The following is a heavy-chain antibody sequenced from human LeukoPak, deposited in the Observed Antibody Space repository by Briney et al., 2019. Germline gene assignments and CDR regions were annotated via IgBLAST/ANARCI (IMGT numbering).Heavy chain of an antibody. Sequence: ASVKVSCKASGYTFTSYGISWVRQAPGQGLEWMGWISAYNGNTNYAQKLQGRVTMTTDTSTSTAYMELRSLRSDDTAVYYCASHYCSGGSCYFGYWGQGTLVTVSS. J-gene: IGHJ4*02. CDR3: ASHYCSGGSCYFGY. CDR1: GYTFTSYG. CDR2: ISAYNGNT. D-gene: IGHD2-15*01. V-gene: IGHV1-18*01.